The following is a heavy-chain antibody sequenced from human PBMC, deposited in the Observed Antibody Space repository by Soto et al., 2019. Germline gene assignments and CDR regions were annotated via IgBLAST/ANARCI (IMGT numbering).Heavy chain of an antibody. J-gene: IGHJ6*02. CDR2: ISSSGSTI. CDR3: ARDLYMGVVPAAGGYYYGMDV. Sequence: PGGSLRLSCAASGFTFSSYEMNWVRLAPGKGLEWVSYISSSGSTIYYADSVKGRFTISRDNAKNSLYLQMNGLRAEDTAVYYCARDLYMGVVPAAGGYYYGMDVWGQGTTVTVS. CDR1: GFTFSSYE. D-gene: IGHD2-2*01. V-gene: IGHV3-48*03.